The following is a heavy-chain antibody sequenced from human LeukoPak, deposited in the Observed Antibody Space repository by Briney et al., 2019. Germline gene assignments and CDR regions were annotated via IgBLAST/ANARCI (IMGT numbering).Heavy chain of an antibody. CDR1: GYIFTSYY. CDR2: INPSGGST. J-gene: IGHJ6*02. Sequence: GASVKVSCKASGYIFTSYYIHWVRQAPGQGLEWMGIINPSGGSTNYAQKFQDRVAMTRDTSTSTVYMELSSLRSEDTAVYYCALGKGRKWLLPYGMDVWGQGTTVTVSS. V-gene: IGHV1-46*01. CDR3: ALGKGRKWLLPYGMDV. D-gene: IGHD3-22*01.